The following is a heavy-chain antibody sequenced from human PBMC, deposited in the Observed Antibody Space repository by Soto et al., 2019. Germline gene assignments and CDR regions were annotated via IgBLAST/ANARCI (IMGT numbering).Heavy chain of an antibody. Sequence: PSETLSLTCTVSGGSISSYYWSWIRQPPGKGLEWIGYIYYSGSTNYNPSLKSRVTISVDTSKNQFSLKLSSVTAADTAVYYCARGIEYQLLYTYYFDYWGQGTLVTVSS. CDR2: IYYSGST. D-gene: IGHD2-2*02. V-gene: IGHV4-59*01. J-gene: IGHJ4*02. CDR3: ARGIEYQLLYTYYFDY. CDR1: GGSISSYY.